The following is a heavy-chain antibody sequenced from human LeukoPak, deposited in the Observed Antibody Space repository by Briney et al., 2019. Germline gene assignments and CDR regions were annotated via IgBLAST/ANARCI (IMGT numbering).Heavy chain of an antibody. CDR1: GFTVSSNY. V-gene: IGHV3-53*01. Sequence: GRSLRLSCAASGFTVSSNYMSWVRQAPGKGLEWVSVIYSGGSTYYADSVKGRFTISRDNSKNTLYLQMNSLRAEDTAVYYCARCEPGSTSCYEFNYWGQGTLVTVSS. D-gene: IGHD2-2*01. CDR3: ARCEPGSTSCYEFNY. CDR2: IYSGGST. J-gene: IGHJ4*02.